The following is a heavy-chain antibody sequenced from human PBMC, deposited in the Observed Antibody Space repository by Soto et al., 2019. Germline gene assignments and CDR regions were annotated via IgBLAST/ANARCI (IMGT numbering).Heavy chain of an antibody. CDR1: GYTFTSYG. CDR2: ISAYNGNT. J-gene: IGHJ6*02. D-gene: IGHD2-15*01. CDR3: ARDSPTYCSGGSCYSGSYYYYYGMDV. Sequence: ASVKVSCKASGYTFTSYGISWVRQAPGQGLEWMGWISAYNGNTNYAQKLQGRVTMTTDTSTSTAYMELRSLRSDDTAVYYCARDSPTYCSGGSCYSGSYYYYYGMDVWGQGTTVTVSS. V-gene: IGHV1-18*01.